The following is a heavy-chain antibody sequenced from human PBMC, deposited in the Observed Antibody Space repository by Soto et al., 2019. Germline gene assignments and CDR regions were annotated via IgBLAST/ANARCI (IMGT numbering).Heavy chain of an antibody. V-gene: IGHV4-30-4*01. CDR2: IFYSGTT. J-gene: IGHJ4*02. Sequence: QVQLQESGPGLVKPSQTLSLTCTVSGGSISSGDYYWSWIRPPPGKGLEWIGYIFYSGTTYYNPSLKRRVTISVDTSKNQFSLKLSSVTAADTAVYYCARAKTYFDYWGQGTLVTVSS. CDR1: GGSISSGDYY. CDR3: ARAKTYFDY.